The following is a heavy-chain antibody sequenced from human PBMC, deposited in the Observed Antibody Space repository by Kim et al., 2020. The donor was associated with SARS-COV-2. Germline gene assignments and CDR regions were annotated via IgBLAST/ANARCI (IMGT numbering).Heavy chain of an antibody. CDR3: ARDYREGQIWFGELSDAFDI. CDR1: GFTFSSYS. V-gene: IGHV3-21*01. D-gene: IGHD3-10*01. CDR2: ISSSSSYI. Sequence: GGSLRLSCAASGFTFSSYSMNWVRQAPGKGLEWVSSISSSSSYIYYADSVKGRFTISRDNAKNSLYLQMNSLRAEDTAVYYCARDYREGQIWFGELSDAFDIWGQGTMVTVSS. J-gene: IGHJ3*02.